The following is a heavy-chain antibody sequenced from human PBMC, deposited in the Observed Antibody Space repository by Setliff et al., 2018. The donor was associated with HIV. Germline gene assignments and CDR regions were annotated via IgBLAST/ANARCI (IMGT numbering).Heavy chain of an antibody. D-gene: IGHD3-10*01. V-gene: IGHV3-74*01. CDR1: GFIFNNFW. Sequence: QPGGSLGLSCSTSGFIFNNFWMHWVRQAPGKGLVWVSCISGSGTTTKYADFVKGRFTISRDNAKSTLYLQMNSLRVEDTAVYYCLRAAESEWGQGTLVTVSS. CDR3: LRAAESE. J-gene: IGHJ4*02. CDR2: ISGSGTTT.